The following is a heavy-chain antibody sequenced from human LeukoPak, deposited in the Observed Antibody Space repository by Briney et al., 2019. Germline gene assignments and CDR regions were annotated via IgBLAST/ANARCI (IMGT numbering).Heavy chain of an antibody. CDR1: GGSISSYY. CDR3: ARDGYYDSSGYTL. Sequence: PSETLSLTCTVSGGSISSYYWSWIRQPPGKGLEWIGYIYYSGSTNYNPSLKSRVTISVDTSKNQFSLKLSSVTAADTAVYYCARDGYYDSSGYTLWGQGTLVTVSS. J-gene: IGHJ4*02. D-gene: IGHD3-22*01. V-gene: IGHV4-59*01. CDR2: IYYSGST.